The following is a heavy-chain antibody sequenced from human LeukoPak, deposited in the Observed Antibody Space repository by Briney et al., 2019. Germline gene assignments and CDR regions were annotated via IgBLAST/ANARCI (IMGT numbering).Heavy chain of an antibody. CDR2: ISDDGSNK. J-gene: IGHJ4*02. CDR1: GFTFSSYG. D-gene: IGHD2-2*01. Sequence: PGRSLRLSCAASGFTFSSYGMHWVRQAPGKGLEWVAVISDDGSNKYYADFVKGRFTISRDNSKNTLYLQMNSLRAEDTAVYYCAKGRVKYCSSTSCLMFDYWGQGTLVTVSS. V-gene: IGHV3-30*18. CDR3: AKGRVKYCSSTSCLMFDY.